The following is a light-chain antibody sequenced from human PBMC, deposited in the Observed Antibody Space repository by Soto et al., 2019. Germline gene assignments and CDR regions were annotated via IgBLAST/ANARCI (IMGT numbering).Light chain of an antibody. CDR2: VGS. V-gene: IGKV2-28*01. CDR3: MQALQTQT. J-gene: IGKJ3*01. CDR1: QSLLHSNGYNY. Sequence: IVMTQSPLSLPVTPGEAASISCRSSQSLLHSNGYNYVDWYLQKPGQSPQLLIYVGSTRASGVPDRLGDSGSGIDFSLKIRRVETEDVGVYYCMQALQTQTFGPGTKVDIK.